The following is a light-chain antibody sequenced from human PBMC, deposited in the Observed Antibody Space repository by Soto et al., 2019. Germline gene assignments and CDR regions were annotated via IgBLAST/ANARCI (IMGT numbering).Light chain of an antibody. CDR2: DVS. CDR3: SSYTSSSLYV. V-gene: IGLV2-14*01. CDR1: SSDVGGYNY. J-gene: IGLJ1*01. Sequence: QSALTQPASVSGSPGQSITISCTGTSSDVGGYNYVSWYQQHPGKAPKIMIYDVSNRPSGVSNRFSGSKSGNTASLTISGLQAEYEADYYCSSYTSSSLYVFGTGTKLTVL.